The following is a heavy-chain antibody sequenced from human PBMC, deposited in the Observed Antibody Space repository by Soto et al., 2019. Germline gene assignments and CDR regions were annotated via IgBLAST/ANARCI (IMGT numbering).Heavy chain of an antibody. D-gene: IGHD6-13*01. J-gene: IGHJ2*01. Sequence: QVQLVQSGAEVKKPGASVKVSCKASGYTFTTYYIHWVRQAPGQGLEWMGIINPSGGGTDYAQRSRVRATRTRDKSTSTVYRKLSSRRSEDTTVYYCARVAMPQQQRVYFDLWGRGTLVTVSS. CDR1: GYTFTTYY. V-gene: IGHV1-46*01. CDR3: ARVAMPQQQRVYFDL. CDR2: INPSGGGT.